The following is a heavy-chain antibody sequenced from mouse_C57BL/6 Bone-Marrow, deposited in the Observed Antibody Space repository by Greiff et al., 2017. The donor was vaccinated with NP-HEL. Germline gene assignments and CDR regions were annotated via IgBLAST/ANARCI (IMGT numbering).Heavy chain of an antibody. V-gene: IGHV7-3*01. Sequence: EVKLMESGGGLVQPGGSLSLSCAASGFTFTDYYMSWVRQPPGKALEWLGFIRNKANGYTTEYSASVQGRFTISRDNSQSILYLQMNALRAEDSATYYCARSGIFAYWGQGTLVTVSA. CDR2: IRNKANGYTT. CDR1: GFTFTDYY. D-gene: IGHD1-1*01. CDR3: ARSGIFAY. J-gene: IGHJ3*01.